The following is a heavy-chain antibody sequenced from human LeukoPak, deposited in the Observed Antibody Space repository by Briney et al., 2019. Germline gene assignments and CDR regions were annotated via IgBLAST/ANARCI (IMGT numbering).Heavy chain of an antibody. V-gene: IGHV4-59*01. CDR3: AGVELQQVPARY. CDR1: GDSMSSYF. CDR2: IYQTTT. J-gene: IGHJ4*02. D-gene: IGHD6-13*01. Sequence: SETLSLTCTVSGDSMSSYFWTWVRQFPGKGLEWVGYIYQTTTTYNPSLKGRVTISADMSQNQLSLKVTSVTAADTAVYYCAGVELQQVPARYWGQGTLVTVSS.